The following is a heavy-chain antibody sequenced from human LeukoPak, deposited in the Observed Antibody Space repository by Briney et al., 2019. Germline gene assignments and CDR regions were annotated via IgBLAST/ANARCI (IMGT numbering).Heavy chain of an antibody. V-gene: IGHV1-69*01. Sequence: SVKVSCKASGGTFSSYVISWVRQAPGQGLEWMGGIIPIFGTANYAQKFQGRVTITADESTSTAYMEPSSLRSEDTAVYYCARDDCSSTSCYPPRYYYMDVWGKGTTVTVSS. CDR1: GGTFSSYV. J-gene: IGHJ6*03. CDR2: IIPIFGTA. D-gene: IGHD2-2*01. CDR3: ARDDCSSTSCYPPRYYYMDV.